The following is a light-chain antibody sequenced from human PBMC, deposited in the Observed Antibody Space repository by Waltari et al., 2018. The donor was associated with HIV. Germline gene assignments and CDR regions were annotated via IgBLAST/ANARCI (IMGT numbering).Light chain of an antibody. CDR2: DTS. Sequence: PGERATLSCRASRSVTSYLAWYQQKPGQSPRLLIYDTSNRATDIPARFSGSGSGTDFTLTISSLEPEDSAVYDCQQRTNWPPVLIFGGGTKVEIK. J-gene: IGKJ4*01. CDR3: QQRTNWPPVLI. CDR1: RSVTSY. V-gene: IGKV3-11*01.